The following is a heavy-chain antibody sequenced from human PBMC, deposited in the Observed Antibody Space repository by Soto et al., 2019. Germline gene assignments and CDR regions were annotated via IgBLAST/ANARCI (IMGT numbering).Heavy chain of an antibody. CDR3: AKDKDSSGYYPSYGMDV. J-gene: IGHJ6*02. CDR2: ISYDGSNK. V-gene: IGHV3-30*18. D-gene: IGHD3-22*01. CDR1: GFTFSSYG. Sequence: PGGSLRLSCAASGFTFSSYGMHWVRQAPGKGLEWVAVISYDGSNKYYADSVKGRFTISRDNSKNTLYLQMNSLRAEDTAVYYCAKDKDSSGYYPSYGMDVWGQGTTVTVSS.